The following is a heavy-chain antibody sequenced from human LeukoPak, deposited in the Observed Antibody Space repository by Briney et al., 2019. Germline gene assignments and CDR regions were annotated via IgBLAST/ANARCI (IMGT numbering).Heavy chain of an antibody. Sequence: SETLSLTCTVSGGSISSYYWIWIRQPPGKALECIGYIYYSGSTNYNPSLKSRVTISVDTSKNQFSLKLSSVTAADTAVYYCARDRPGTSCHQDWGQGTLVTVSS. CDR2: IYYSGST. J-gene: IGHJ4*02. CDR1: GGSISSYY. CDR3: ARDRPGTSCHQD. D-gene: IGHD2-2*01. V-gene: IGHV4-59*01.